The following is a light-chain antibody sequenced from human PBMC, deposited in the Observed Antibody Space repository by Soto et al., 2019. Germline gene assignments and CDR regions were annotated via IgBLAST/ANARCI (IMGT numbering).Light chain of an antibody. CDR2: ATS. CDR1: QTVNSDY. Sequence: EIVLTQSPGTLSLSPGETATLSCRASQTVNSDYLAWFQQRPGQAPRLLIFATSRRATDIPDRFSGSGSGTDFTLAIRRLEPEDFAVYYCHQFGYSPRTFGQGTKWIS. J-gene: IGKJ1*01. CDR3: HQFGYSPRT. V-gene: IGKV3-20*01.